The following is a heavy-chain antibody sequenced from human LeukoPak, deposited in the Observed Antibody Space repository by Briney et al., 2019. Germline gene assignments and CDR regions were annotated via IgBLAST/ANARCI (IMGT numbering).Heavy chain of an antibody. J-gene: IGHJ6*02. CDR1: GGTFSSYA. D-gene: IGHD4-23*01. CDR3: ARANTVVTPYYYYYYGMDV. V-gene: IGHV1-69*13. CDR2: IIPIFGTA. Sequence: GASVKVSCKASGGTFSSYAISWVRQAPGQGLEWMGGIIPIFGTANYAQKFQGRVTITADESTSTAYMELSSLRSEDTAVYYCARANTVVTPYYYYYYGMDVWGQGTTVTVSS.